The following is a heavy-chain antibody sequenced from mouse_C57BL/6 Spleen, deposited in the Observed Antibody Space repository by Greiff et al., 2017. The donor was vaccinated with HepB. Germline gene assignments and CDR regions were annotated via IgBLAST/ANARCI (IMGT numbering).Heavy chain of an antibody. CDR2: IYPRSGNT. J-gene: IGHJ2*01. CDR1: GYTFTSYG. CDR3: ARSGYYGTPYYFDY. D-gene: IGHD2-1*01. V-gene: IGHV1-81*01. Sequence: LQQSGAELARPGASVKLSCKASGYTFTSYGISWVKQRTGQGLEWIGEIYPRSGNTYYNEKFKGKATLTADKSSSTAYMELRSLTSEDSAVYFCARSGYYGTPYYFDYWGQGTTLTVSS.